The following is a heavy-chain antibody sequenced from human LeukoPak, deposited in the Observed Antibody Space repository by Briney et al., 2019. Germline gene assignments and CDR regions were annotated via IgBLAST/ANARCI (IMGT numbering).Heavy chain of an antibody. D-gene: IGHD6-19*01. CDR3: ARDEVESGWFSWGYYYYMDV. J-gene: IGHJ6*03. CDR2: IKQDGSEK. CDR1: GFTFSSYW. V-gene: IGHV3-7*01. Sequence: GGSLRLSCAASGFTFSSYWMSWVRQAPGKGLEWVANIKQDGSEKYYVDSVKGRFTIYRANAKNSLYLQMNSLRAEDTAVYYCARDEVESGWFSWGYYYYMDVWGKGTTVTVSS.